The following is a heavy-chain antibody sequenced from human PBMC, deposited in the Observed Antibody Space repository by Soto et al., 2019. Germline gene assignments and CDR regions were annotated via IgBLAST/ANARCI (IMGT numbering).Heavy chain of an antibody. J-gene: IGHJ4*02. CDR1: GFTFSSYA. Sequence: PGGSLRLSCAASGFTFSSYAMSWVRQAPGKGLEWVSAISGSGGSTYYADSVKGRFTISRDNSKNTLYLQMNSLRAEDTAVYYCAKDNYDYVWGSYRYHDYWGQGTLVTVSS. CDR3: AKDNYDYVWGSYRYHDY. D-gene: IGHD3-16*02. V-gene: IGHV3-23*01. CDR2: ISGSGGST.